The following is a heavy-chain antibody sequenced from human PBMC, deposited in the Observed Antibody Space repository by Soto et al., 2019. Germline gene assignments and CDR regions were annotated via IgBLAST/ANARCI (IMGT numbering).Heavy chain of an antibody. D-gene: IGHD3-3*01. Sequence: ASVKVSCKASGYTFASYGISWVRQAPGQGLEWMGWISAYNGNTNYAQKLQGRVTMTTDTSTSTAYMGLRSLRSDDTAVYYCARFALRFLEWSHPQYYYYGMDVWGQGTTVTVSS. CDR2: ISAYNGNT. CDR1: GYTFASYG. V-gene: IGHV1-18*01. J-gene: IGHJ6*02. CDR3: ARFALRFLEWSHPQYYYYGMDV.